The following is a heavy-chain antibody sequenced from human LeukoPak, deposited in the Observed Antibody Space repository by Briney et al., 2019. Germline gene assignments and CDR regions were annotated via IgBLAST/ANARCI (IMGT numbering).Heavy chain of an antibody. V-gene: IGHV5-51*01. D-gene: IGHD3-10*01. J-gene: IGHJ4*02. CDR2: IYPGDSDT. CDR1: GYSFTSYW. Sequence: GEPLKISCKGSGYSFTSYWIGWVRHLPGKGLDYMELIYPGDSDTRYSPSFHGQVTISADQSISTAYLQWSSLKASDAAMYCCATLVGYGSFFDYWGQGTLVTVSS. CDR3: ATLVGYGSFFDY.